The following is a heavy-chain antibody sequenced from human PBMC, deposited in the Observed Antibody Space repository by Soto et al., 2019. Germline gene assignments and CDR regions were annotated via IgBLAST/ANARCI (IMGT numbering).Heavy chain of an antibody. CDR1: GDSINGYY. D-gene: IGHD4-17*01. J-gene: IGHJ4*02. CDR3: ARDTVGISSPGVY. V-gene: IGHV4-4*07. Sequence: SETLSLTCTVSGDSINGYYWTWIRQPAGKGLEWIGRIYTSGTTSYSPSLNSRVTMSLDTSKNHFSLRLTSVTAADTAVYYCARDTVGISSPGVYWGRGTLVTVSS. CDR2: IYTSGTT.